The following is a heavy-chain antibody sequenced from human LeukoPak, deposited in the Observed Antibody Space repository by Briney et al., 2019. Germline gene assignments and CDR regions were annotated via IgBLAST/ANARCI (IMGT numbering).Heavy chain of an antibody. CDR3: ASAGSTTLSRWFDH. D-gene: IGHD1-1*01. V-gene: IGHV3-7*02. CDR1: GFTFSSYW. J-gene: IGHJ5*02. CDR2: IKEDGSQK. Sequence: GGSLRLSCAASGFTFSSYWMTWVRQAPGKGLEWVANIKEDGSQKYYVDSVKGRFTISRDNAENSLFLQMNSLRAEDTAVYYCASAGSTTLSRWFDHWGQGSLVTVSS.